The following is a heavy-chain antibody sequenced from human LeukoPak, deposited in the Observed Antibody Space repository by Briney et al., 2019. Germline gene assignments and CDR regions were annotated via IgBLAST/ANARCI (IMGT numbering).Heavy chain of an antibody. CDR3: ARYSNHVDYFDS. V-gene: IGHV4-59*02. CDR1: GDSVSSHY. CDR2: VYYTGTS. D-gene: IGHD4-11*01. Sequence: KASETLSLTCTVSGDSVSSHYWSWIRQPPGKGLEWIAYVYYTGTSNYNPSLKSRVTISIDTSKNQFSLKLISVTAADTAVYYCARYSNHVDYFDSWGQGTLVTVSS. J-gene: IGHJ4*02.